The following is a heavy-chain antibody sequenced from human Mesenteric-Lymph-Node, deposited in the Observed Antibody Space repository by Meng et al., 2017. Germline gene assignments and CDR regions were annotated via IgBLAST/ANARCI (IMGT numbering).Heavy chain of an antibody. CDR3: ARGGMRSSSWYGSYYYYGMDV. Sequence: GSLRLSCAVYGGSFSGYYWGWIRQPPGKGLEWIGEINHSGSTNYNPSLKSRVTISVDTSKNQFSLKLSSVTAADTAVYYCARGGMRSSSWYGSYYYYGMDVWGQGTTVTVSS. J-gene: IGHJ6*02. V-gene: IGHV4-34*01. CDR1: GGSFSGYY. D-gene: IGHD6-13*01. CDR2: INHSGST.